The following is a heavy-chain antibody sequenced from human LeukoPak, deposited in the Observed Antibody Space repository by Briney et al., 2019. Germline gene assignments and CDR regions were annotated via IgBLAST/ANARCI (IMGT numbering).Heavy chain of an antibody. CDR2: ISWNSGSI. CDR1: GFTFDDYA. V-gene: IGHV3-9*01. D-gene: IGHD1-1*01. CDR3: AKDGGTGTYYYYYMDV. Sequence: GRSLRLSCPASGFTFDDYATHWVRQAPGKGLEWVSGISWNSGSIGYADSVKGRFTISRDNAKNSLYLQMNSLRAEDTALYYCAKDGGTGTYYYYYMDVWGKGTTVTVSS. J-gene: IGHJ6*03.